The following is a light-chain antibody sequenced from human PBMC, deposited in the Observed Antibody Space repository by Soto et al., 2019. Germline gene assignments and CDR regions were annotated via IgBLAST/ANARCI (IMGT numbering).Light chain of an antibody. Sequence: EIVLTQSPGTLSLSPGERATFYCRASQSVGSDYLAWYQQKPGQAPRILIFGASGRATGIPDRFSGSGSGTDFTLTISRLEPEDFAVYYCQQYNNWPAITFGQGTRLEIK. CDR1: QSVGSDY. CDR2: GAS. V-gene: IGKV3-20*01. J-gene: IGKJ5*01. CDR3: QQYNNWPAIT.